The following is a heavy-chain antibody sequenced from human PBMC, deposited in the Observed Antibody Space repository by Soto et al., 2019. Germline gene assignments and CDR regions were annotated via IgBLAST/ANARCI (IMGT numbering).Heavy chain of an antibody. CDR1: GFTFTSSA. V-gene: IGHV1-58*01. J-gene: IGHJ6*02. CDR2: IVGGSGNT. Sequence: SVKVSCKASGFTFTSSAVQWVRQARGQRLEWIGWIVGGSGNTNYAQKFQERVTITRDMSTSTAYMELSSLRSEDTAVYCCAGQKGGRYYDSSGYYYYYYYYGMDVWGQGTTGTVSS. CDR3: AGQKGGRYYDSSGYYYYYYYYGMDV. D-gene: IGHD3-22*01.